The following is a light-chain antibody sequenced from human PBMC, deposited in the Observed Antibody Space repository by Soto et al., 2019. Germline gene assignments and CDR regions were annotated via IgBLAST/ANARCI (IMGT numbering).Light chain of an antibody. J-gene: IGLJ2*01. Sequence: QSVLTQPASVSGSPGQSITISCTGTSGDVGGYDYVSWYQQHPGKAPKLMICDVSDRPSGVSNRFSGSKSGNTASLTISGLQAEDEADYYCSSYSSSTTPVLFGGGTKVTVL. V-gene: IGLV2-14*03. CDR2: DVS. CDR1: SGDVGGYDY. CDR3: SSYSSSTTPVL.